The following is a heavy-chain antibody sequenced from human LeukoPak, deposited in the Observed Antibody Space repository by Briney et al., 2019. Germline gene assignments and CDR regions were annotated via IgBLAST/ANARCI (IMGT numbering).Heavy chain of an antibody. CDR1: GFTFSAYW. CDR3: ARDPTARPYGSGSFDF. D-gene: IGHD3-10*01. CDR2: IKQDGSEK. V-gene: IGHV3-7*01. J-gene: IGHJ4*02. Sequence: GGSLRLSCAASGFTFSAYWTSWVRQAPGKGLEWVANIKQDGSEKYYVDSVKGRFTISRDNAKNSLFLQMKSLRADDTAVYYCARDPTARPYGSGSFDFWGQGTLITVSS.